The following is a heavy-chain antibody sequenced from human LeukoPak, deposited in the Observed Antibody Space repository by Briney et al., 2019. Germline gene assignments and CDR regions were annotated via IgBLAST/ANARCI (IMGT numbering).Heavy chain of an antibody. CDR1: GFTFSNYA. Sequence: GGSLRLSCAASGFTFSNYAMSWVRQAPGKGLEWVSYITGSSSYTNYADSVKGRFTISRDNAENSLYLQMNSLRAEDTAVYYCARGHYYGSGPYVFWGQGTLVTVSS. CDR2: ITGSSSYT. V-gene: IGHV3-11*06. J-gene: IGHJ4*02. D-gene: IGHD3-10*01. CDR3: ARGHYYGSGPYVF.